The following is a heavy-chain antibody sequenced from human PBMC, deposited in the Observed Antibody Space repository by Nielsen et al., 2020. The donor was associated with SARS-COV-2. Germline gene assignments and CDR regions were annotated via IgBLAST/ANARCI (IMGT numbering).Heavy chain of an antibody. D-gene: IGHD3-22*01. J-gene: IGHJ3*02. V-gene: IGHV1-2*02. Sequence: ASVKVSCKASGYTFTGYYMYWVRQAPGQGLEWMGWINPNSGGTNYAQKFQGRVTMTRDTSISTAYMELSRLRSDDTAVYYCARDLLFGALGYYYDSSGYSGDAFDIWGQGTMVTVSS. CDR2: INPNSGGT. CDR1: GYTFTGYY. CDR3: ARDLLFGALGYYYDSSGYSGDAFDI.